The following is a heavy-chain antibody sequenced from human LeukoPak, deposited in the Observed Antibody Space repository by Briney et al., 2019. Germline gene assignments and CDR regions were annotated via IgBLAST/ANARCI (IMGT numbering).Heavy chain of an antibody. J-gene: IGHJ3*02. CDR2: IYSGGST. CDR3: ARALGCGGDCYLVDAFDI. CDR1: GFTVSSNY. V-gene: IGHV3-66*01. D-gene: IGHD2-21*02. Sequence: GGSLRLSCAASGFTVSSNYMSWVRQAPGKGPEWVSVIYSGGSTYYADSVKGRFTISRDNSKNTLYLQMNSLRAEDTAVYYCARALGCGGDCYLVDAFDIWGQGTMVTVSS.